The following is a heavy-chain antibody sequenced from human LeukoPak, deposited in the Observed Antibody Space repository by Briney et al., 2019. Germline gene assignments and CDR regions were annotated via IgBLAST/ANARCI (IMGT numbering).Heavy chain of an antibody. J-gene: IGHJ4*02. D-gene: IGHD4-11*01. CDR1: GYRFTSYW. Sequence: GESLQISCKGSGYRFTSYWIGWVRQLPGKGLEWMGIIYPGDSDTRYSPSFQGQVTISADKSISTAYLQWSSLKASDTAMYYCARLMGGSSNYAPFDYWGQGTLVTVSS. CDR3: ARLMGGSSNYAPFDY. CDR2: IYPGDSDT. V-gene: IGHV5-51*01.